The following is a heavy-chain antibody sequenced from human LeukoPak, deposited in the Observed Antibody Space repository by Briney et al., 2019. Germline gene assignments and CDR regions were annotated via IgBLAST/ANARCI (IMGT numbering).Heavy chain of an antibody. CDR3: ARDSRPVYDYVWGSYRYGVYFDY. CDR2: IYTSGST. Sequence: SETLSLTCTVSGDSISSYYWSWIRQPAGKGLEWIGRIYTSGSTNYNPSLKSRVTMSVDTSKNQFSLKLSSVTAADTAVYYCARDSRPVYDYVWGSYRYGVYFDYWGQGTLVTVSS. CDR1: GDSISSYY. V-gene: IGHV4-4*07. J-gene: IGHJ4*02. D-gene: IGHD3-16*02.